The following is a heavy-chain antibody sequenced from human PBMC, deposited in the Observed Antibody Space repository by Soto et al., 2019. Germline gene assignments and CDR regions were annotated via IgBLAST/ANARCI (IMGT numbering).Heavy chain of an antibody. CDR1: GFTFSSYW. V-gene: IGHV3-7*03. CDR2: IKQDGSEK. Sequence: PGGSLRLSCAASGFTFSSYWMSWVRQAPGKGLEWVANIKQDGSEKYYVDSVKGRFTISRDNSKNTLYLQMNSLRAEDTAVYYCAKDRYGDPYYFDYWGQGTLVTVSS. CDR3: AKDRYGDPYYFDY. D-gene: IGHD4-17*01. J-gene: IGHJ4*02.